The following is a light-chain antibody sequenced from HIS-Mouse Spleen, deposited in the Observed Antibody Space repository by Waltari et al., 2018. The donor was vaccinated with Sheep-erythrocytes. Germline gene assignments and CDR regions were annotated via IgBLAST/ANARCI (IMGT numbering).Light chain of an antibody. Sequence: SYELTQPPSVSVPPGQTASITCSGDKLGNKYACWYQQKQGQSPVLVIYQDSKRPSGIPERFSGSNSGNTATLTISGTQAMDEADYYCQAWDSSTWVFGGETKLTVL. CDR1: KLGNKY. V-gene: IGLV3-1*01. CDR3: QAWDSSTWV. J-gene: IGLJ3*02. CDR2: QDS.